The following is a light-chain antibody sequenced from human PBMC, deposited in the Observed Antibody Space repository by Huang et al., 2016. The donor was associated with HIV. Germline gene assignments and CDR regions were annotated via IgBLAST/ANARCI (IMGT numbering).Light chain of an antibody. Sequence: DIVMTQSPDSLAVSLGERATINCKSSQSVLYSSNNKNYLAWYQQQPGQPPKLLINWASTRESGVPDRFSCSGSGTDFTLTISSLQAEDVAVYYCQQFYSSPLRFTFGQGTKLEI. CDR2: WAS. CDR3: QQFYSSPLRFT. V-gene: IGKV4-1*01. CDR1: QSVLYSSNNKNY. J-gene: IGKJ2*01.